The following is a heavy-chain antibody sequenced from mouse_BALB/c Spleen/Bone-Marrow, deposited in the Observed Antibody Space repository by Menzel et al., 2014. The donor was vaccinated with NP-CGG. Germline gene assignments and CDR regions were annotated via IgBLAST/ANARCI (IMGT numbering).Heavy chain of an antibody. Sequence: VQLQQSGPGLVAPSQSLSITCTVSGFSLTSYGLHWVRRPPGKGLEWLGVIWAGGSTNYNSALMSRLSISKDNSKSQVFLKMNSLQTDDTAMYYCARDNYGSRVFDYWGQGTTLTVSS. J-gene: IGHJ2*01. CDR2: IWAGGST. D-gene: IGHD1-1*01. CDR3: ARDNYGSRVFDY. V-gene: IGHV2-9*02. CDR1: GFSLTSYG.